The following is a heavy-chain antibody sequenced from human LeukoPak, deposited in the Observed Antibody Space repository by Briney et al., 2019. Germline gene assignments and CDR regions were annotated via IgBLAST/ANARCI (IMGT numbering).Heavy chain of an antibody. CDR1: GFTFSTYG. D-gene: IGHD1-26*01. CDR3: ARDLVGGTSGAFDI. Sequence: TGGSLRLSCAASGFTFSTYGMTWVRQAPGKGLEWVSSISPRSSYIYFADSLKGRFTISRDNTKSSLYLQMSSLRVEDTAVYYCARDLVGGTSGAFDIWGQGTMVTVSS. J-gene: IGHJ3*02. V-gene: IGHV3-21*01. CDR2: ISPRSSYI.